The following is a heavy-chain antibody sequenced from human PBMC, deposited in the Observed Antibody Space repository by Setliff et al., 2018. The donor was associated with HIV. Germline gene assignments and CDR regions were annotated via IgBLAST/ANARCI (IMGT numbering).Heavy chain of an antibody. CDR1: GFTFDRYW. CDR3: ARSGSFWDYYDSSGYNDY. V-gene: IGHV3-74*01. D-gene: IGHD3-22*01. J-gene: IGHJ4*02. Sequence: GSLRLSCAASGFTFDRYWMHWVRQAPGKGLVWVSRVNTDGSSKTYADSVKGRFTISRDNSKNTLYLQMNSLRAEDTAVYYCARSGSFWDYYDSSGYNDYWGQGTLVTVSS. CDR2: VNTDGSSK.